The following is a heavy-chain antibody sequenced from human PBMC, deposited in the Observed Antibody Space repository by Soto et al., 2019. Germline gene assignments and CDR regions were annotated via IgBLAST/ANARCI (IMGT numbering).Heavy chain of an antibody. Sequence: EVQLLESGGGLVQPGGSLRLSCAASGFTFSSYAMSWVRQAPGKGLEWVSAISGSGGSTYYADSVKGRFTISRDNSKNTLYLQMNRLRAEDTAVYYCAKDGDIVVVPAAINGGYYYYYGMDVWGQGTTVTVSS. CDR2: ISGSGGST. CDR1: GFTFSSYA. D-gene: IGHD2-2*02. CDR3: AKDGDIVVVPAAINGGYYYYYGMDV. J-gene: IGHJ6*02. V-gene: IGHV3-23*01.